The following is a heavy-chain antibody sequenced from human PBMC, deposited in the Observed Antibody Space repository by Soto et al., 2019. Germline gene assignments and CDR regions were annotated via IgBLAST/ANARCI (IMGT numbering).Heavy chain of an antibody. J-gene: IGHJ6*03. CDR1: GYTFTSYG. CDR2: ISAYNDNT. CDR3: ARFNNNDYGDYKYYYYRDV. Sequence: ASVKVSCKASGYTFTSYGISWVRQAPGQGLEWMGWISAYNDNTNYAQKLQGRVTMTTDTSTSTAYMELRSLRSDDTAVYYCARFNNNDYGDYKYYYYRDVGGKGTTVTVSS. D-gene: IGHD4-17*01. V-gene: IGHV1-18*01.